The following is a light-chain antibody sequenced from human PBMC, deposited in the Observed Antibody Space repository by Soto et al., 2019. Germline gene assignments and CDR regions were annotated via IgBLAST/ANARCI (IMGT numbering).Light chain of an antibody. Sequence: EIVMTQSPATLSVSPGERATLSCRASQSVSSNLAWYQQKPGQAPRLLIYDASTRATGIPARFSGSGSGTQYPLTISSLQSEDSAVYYCQQCSWHPFTVPFGGGTTVEIK. V-gene: IGKV3-15*01. CDR3: QQCSWHPFTVP. CDR1: QSVSSN. CDR2: DAS. J-gene: IGKJ4*01.